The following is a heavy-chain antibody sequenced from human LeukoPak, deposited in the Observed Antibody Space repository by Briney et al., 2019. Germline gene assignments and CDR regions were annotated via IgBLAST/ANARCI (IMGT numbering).Heavy chain of an antibody. V-gene: IGHV4-38-2*01. CDR2: IYYSGST. D-gene: IGHD3-3*01. CDR3: ASTGAYYDFWSGYSGWFDP. CDR1: GYSISSGYY. J-gene: IGHJ5*02. Sequence: PSETLSLTCAVSGYSISSGYYWGWIRQPPGKGLEWIGSIYYSGSTHYNPSLKSRVTMSVDTSKNQFSLKLSSVTAADTAVYYCASTGAYYDFWSGYSGWFDPWGQGTLVTVSS.